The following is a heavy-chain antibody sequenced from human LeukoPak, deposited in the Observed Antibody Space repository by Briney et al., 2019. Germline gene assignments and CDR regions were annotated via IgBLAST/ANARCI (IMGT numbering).Heavy chain of an antibody. D-gene: IGHD1-20*01. CDR1: GYSFTSYW. CDR2: IDPSDSYT. V-gene: IGHV5-10-1*01. Sequence: GESLKISCKGSGYSFTSYWISWVRQMPGKGLEWMGRIDPSDSYTNYSPSFQGHVTISADRSISTAYLQSSSPKASDTAMYYCPTLLAYNWNYDYCYGMDVWGQGTTVTVSS. CDR3: PTLLAYNWNYDYCYGMDV. J-gene: IGHJ6*02.